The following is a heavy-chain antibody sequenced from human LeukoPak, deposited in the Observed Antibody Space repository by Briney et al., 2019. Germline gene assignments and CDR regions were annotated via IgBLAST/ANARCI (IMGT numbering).Heavy chain of an antibody. Sequence: PGGSLRLSCAASGFTFNIYGMHWVRQAPGRGLEWVAFIRNDESNEYYADSVKGRFTIPRDNSKNTLYLQMNSLRAEDTAVYYCARESIAVAGNFDYWGQGTLVTVSS. CDR3: ARESIAVAGNFDY. D-gene: IGHD6-19*01. CDR1: GFTFNIYG. J-gene: IGHJ4*02. CDR2: IRNDESNE. V-gene: IGHV3-30*02.